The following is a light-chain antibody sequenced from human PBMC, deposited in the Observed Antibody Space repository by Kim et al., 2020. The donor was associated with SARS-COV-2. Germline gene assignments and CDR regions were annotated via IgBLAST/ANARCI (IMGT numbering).Light chain of an antibody. CDR2: SNN. Sequence: GPTVTNSCSGSSSNIGSNYVYWYQQLPGTAPKLLIYSNNQRPSGVPDRFSGSKSGTSASLAISGLRSEDEADYYCAAWDDSLSGPVFGGGTQLTVL. V-gene: IGLV1-47*02. CDR3: AAWDDSLSGPV. CDR1: SSNIGSNY. J-gene: IGLJ3*02.